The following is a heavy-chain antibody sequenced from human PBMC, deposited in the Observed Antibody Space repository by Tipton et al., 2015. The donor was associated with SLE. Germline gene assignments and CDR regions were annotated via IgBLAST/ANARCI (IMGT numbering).Heavy chain of an antibody. J-gene: IGHJ4*02. CDR2: LNGDGSIT. V-gene: IGHV3-74*01. Sequence: SLRLSCAASGFTFSNYWMHWFRQAPGKGLVWVSRLNGDGSITNYADSVKGRFIISRDNSKNTLYLQMHSLRTEDTAVYYCAKDPGGDYFDYWGQGTLVTVSS. D-gene: IGHD2-21*01. CDR1: GFTFSNYW. CDR3: AKDPGGDYFDY.